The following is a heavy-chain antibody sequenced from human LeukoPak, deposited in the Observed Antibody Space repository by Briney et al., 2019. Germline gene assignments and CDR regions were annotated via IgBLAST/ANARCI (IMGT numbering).Heavy chain of an antibody. V-gene: IGHV4-30-4*07. CDR1: GGSISSGGYS. D-gene: IGHD5-18*01. CDR3: ARGPSTNNYGYYGPRFDY. Sequence: PSETLSLTCAVSGGSISSGGYSWSWIRQSPGKGLEWIGYIYYSGSTYYNPSLKSRVTISVDTSKNQFSLKLSSVTAADTAVYYCARGPSTNNYGYYGPRFDYWGQGTLVTVSS. J-gene: IGHJ4*02. CDR2: IYYSGST.